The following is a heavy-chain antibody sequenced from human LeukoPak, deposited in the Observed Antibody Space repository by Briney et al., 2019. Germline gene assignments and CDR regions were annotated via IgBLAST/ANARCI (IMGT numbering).Heavy chain of an antibody. CDR3: ARERVVVPAAPWEPYYYYGMDV. J-gene: IGHJ6*02. V-gene: IGHV1-2*02. D-gene: IGHD2-2*01. CDR1: GYTFTGYY. CDR2: INPNSGGA. Sequence: GASVKVSCKASGYTFTGYYMRWVRQAPGQGLEWMGWINPNSGGANYAQKFQGRVTMTKDTSISTAYMELSRLRSDDTAVYYCARERVVVPAAPWEPYYYYGMDVWGQGTTVGVCS.